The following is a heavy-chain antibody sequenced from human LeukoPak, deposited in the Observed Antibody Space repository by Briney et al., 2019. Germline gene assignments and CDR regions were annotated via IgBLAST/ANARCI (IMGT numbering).Heavy chain of an antibody. CDR1: GYTFTXYG. J-gene: IGHJ6*02. CDR2: XXXXXXNT. V-gene: IGHV1-18*01. CDR3: ARGNYYDSSGYHNYYYYGMDV. D-gene: IGHD3-22*01. Sequence: ASVKVSCKASGYTFTXYGISWVRQAPGQGLEXXXXXXXXXXNTNYAQXXXGRVTMTTXTSTSTAYMELWSLRSDDTAVYYCARGNYYDSSGYHNYYYYGMDVWGQGTTVTVSS.